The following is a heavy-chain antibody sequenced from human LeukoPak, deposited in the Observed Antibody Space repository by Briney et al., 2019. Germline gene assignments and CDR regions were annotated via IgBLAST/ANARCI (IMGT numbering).Heavy chain of an antibody. CDR1: GFSLSTSGVG. V-gene: IGHV2-5*02. Sequence: ESGPTLVKPTQTLTLTCTFSGFSLSTSGVGVGWIRQPPGKALEWLALIYWDDDKRYSPSLKSRLTIPKDTSKNQVVLTMTNMDPVDTATYYCARLRPADAFDIWGQGTMVTVSS. CDR2: IYWDDDK. CDR3: ARLRPADAFDI. J-gene: IGHJ3*02.